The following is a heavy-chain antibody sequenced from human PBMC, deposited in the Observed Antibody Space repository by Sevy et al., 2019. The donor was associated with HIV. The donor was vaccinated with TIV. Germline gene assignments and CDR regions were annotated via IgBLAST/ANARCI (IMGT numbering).Heavy chain of an antibody. V-gene: IGHV4-39*01. CDR3: ASGYGSGYNFDF. CDR2: IYYTGST. CDR1: GDSISSTTYF. D-gene: IGHD5-18*01. Sequence: SETLSLTCTVSGDSISSTTYFWAWIRQPPGKGLGWIGSIYYTGSTYYCPSLQSRAIISVDTSKGQFSLRLSSVTAPDTAVYYCASGYGSGYNFDFWGQGTLVTVSS. J-gene: IGHJ4*02.